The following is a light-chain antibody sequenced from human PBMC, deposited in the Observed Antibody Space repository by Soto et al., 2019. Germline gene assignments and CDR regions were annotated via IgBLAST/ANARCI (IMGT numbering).Light chain of an antibody. CDR2: GAS. J-gene: IGKJ1*01. Sequence: EIVMTQSPATLSVSPGERATLSCRASQSVSNNLAWYQKKPGQAPRLLIYGASTRATGIPARFRGSGSGTEFTLTISSLQSEDFAFYNNWWTFGQGTRVDIK. V-gene: IGKV3-15*01. CDR3: WWT. CDR1: QSVSNN.